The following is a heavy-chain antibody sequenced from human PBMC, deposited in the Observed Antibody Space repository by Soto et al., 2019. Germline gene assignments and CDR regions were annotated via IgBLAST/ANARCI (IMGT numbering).Heavy chain of an antibody. Sequence: GGSLRLSCRPSGFTSIDYWMKWVRQAPGKGLEWVANIKQDGREKYYVDSVKGRFTISRDNAKNSLSLQMNSLRAEDTDLYYCAKHVDTTFDVWGQGTMVTVSS. CDR3: AKHVDTTFDV. CDR1: GFTSIDYW. CDR2: IKQDGREK. J-gene: IGHJ3*01. D-gene: IGHD5-18*01. V-gene: IGHV3-7*01.